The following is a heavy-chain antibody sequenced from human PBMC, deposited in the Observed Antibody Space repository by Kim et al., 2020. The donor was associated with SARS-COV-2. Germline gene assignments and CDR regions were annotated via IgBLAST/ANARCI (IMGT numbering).Heavy chain of an antibody. Sequence: SETLSLTCTVSGGSISSYYWSWIRQPPGKGLEWIGYIYYSGSTNYNPSLKSRVTISVDTSKNQFSLTLSSVTAADTAVYYCARSTYGGPDYWGQGTLVTVSS. D-gene: IGHD4-17*01. J-gene: IGHJ4*02. CDR2: IYYSGST. CDR1: GGSISSYY. CDR3: ARSTYGGPDY. V-gene: IGHV4-59*08.